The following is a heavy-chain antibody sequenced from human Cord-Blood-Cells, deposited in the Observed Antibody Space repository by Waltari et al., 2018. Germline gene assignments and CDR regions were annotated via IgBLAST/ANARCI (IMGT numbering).Heavy chain of an antibody. Sequence: QVQLQQWGAGLLKPSETLSLTCAVYGGSFSGYYWSWIHQPPGKGLEWIGEINHSGSTNYNPSLKSRVTISVDTSKNPFSLKLSSVTAADTAVYYCARGCGGDCYSGGYYYYYMDVWGKGTTVTVSS. CDR2: INHSGST. D-gene: IGHD2-21*01. CDR3: ARGCGGDCYSGGYYYYYMDV. J-gene: IGHJ6*03. V-gene: IGHV4-34*01. CDR1: GGSFSGYY.